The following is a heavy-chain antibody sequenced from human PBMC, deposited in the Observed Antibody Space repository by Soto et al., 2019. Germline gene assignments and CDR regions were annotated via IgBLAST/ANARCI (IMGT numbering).Heavy chain of an antibody. V-gene: IGHV4-30-4*01. J-gene: IGHJ3*02. Sequence: QQQLQESGPGLVKPSQTLSLTCTVSGDSMNSHDYYWSWIRQPPGNGLEWIGYIHNSGSTDYDPALKSRLTISLDLSTIQLSLCLNSVTAAYTALYICARGEGRGTFGIWGQGTKVNVSS. CDR2: IHNSGST. CDR3: ARGEGRGTFGI. D-gene: IGHD3-10*01. CDR1: GDSMNSHDYY.